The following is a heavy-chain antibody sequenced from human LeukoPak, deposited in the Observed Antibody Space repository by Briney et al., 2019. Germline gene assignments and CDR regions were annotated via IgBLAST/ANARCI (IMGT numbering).Heavy chain of an antibody. D-gene: IGHD6-13*01. Sequence: ETLSLTCTVSDASISSSSFYWGWIRQPPGKGLEWIGYIYYSGRTNYNPSLKSRVTISVDTSKNQFSLRLSSVTAADTAVYYCARVSSSWYQDWYFDRWGRGTLVTVSS. CDR2: IYYSGRT. J-gene: IGHJ2*01. CDR3: ARVSSSWYQDWYFDR. CDR1: DASISSSSFY. V-gene: IGHV4-61*05.